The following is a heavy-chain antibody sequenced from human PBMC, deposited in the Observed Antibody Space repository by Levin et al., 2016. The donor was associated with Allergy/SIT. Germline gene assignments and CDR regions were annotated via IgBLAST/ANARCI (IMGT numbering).Heavy chain of an antibody. J-gene: IGHJ6*02. CDR1: GGSFSGYY. V-gene: IGHV4-34*01. CDR3: ARNLYYYGSGSFVYYYGMDV. CDR2: INHSGST. Sequence: SETLSLTCAVYGGSFSGYYWSWIRQPPGKGLEWIGEINHSGSTNYNPSLKSRVTISVDTSKNQFSLKLSSVTAADTAVYYCARNLYYYGSGSFVYYYGMDVWGQGTTVTVSS. D-gene: IGHD3-10*01.